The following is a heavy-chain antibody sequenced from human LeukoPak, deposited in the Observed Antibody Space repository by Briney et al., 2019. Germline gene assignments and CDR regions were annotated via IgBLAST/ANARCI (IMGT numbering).Heavy chain of an antibody. J-gene: IGHJ4*02. CDR2: IFYSGST. D-gene: IGHD1-26*01. V-gene: IGHV4-30-4*08. CDR3: ARVFQVGTTTKFDS. Sequence: SQTLSLTCTVSGVSISSRDYYWSWIRQPPGKDLEWIGYIFYSGSTYYNPSLKSRVTISVDTSKNQFSLKVISVTAADSAVYYCARVFQVGTTTKFDSWGQGTLVTVSS. CDR1: GVSISSRDYY.